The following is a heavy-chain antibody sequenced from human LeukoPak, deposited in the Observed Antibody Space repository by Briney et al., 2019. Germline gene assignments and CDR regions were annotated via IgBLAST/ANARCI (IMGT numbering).Heavy chain of an antibody. CDR1: GGSFSGYY. CDR3: AAEILTGSGID. CDR2: INHSGST. Sequence: SETLSLTCAVYGGSFSGYYWSWIRQPPGKGLEWIGEINHSGSTNYNPSLKSRVTISVDTSKNQFSLKLSSVTAADTAVYYCAAEILTGSGIDWGQGTLVTVSS. V-gene: IGHV4-34*01. D-gene: IGHD3-9*01. J-gene: IGHJ4*02.